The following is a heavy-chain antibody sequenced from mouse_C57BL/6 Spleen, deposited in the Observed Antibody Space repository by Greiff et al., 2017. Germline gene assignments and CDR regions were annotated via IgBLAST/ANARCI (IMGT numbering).Heavy chain of an antibody. CDR3: ADLRSYAMDY. Sequence: VLLQQSGAELARPGASVKMSCKASGYTFTSYTMHWVKQRPGQGLEWIGYINPSSGYTKYNQKFKDKATLTADKSSSTAYMQLSSLTSEDSAVYYCADLRSYAMDYWGQGTSVTVSS. CDR2: INPSSGYT. J-gene: IGHJ4*01. V-gene: IGHV1-4*01. CDR1: GYTFTSYT. D-gene: IGHD1-1*01.